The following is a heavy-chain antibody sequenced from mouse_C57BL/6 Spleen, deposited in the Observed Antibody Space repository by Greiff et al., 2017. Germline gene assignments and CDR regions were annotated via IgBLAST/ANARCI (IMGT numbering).Heavy chain of an antibody. D-gene: IGHD1-1*01. CDR3: ARPNYYGSSSAWFAY. CDR2: IYWDDDK. Sequence: QVTLKESGPGILQSSQTLSLTCSFSGFSLSTSGMGVSWIRQPSGKGLEWLAHIYWDDDKRYNPSLKSRLTISKDTSRNQVFLKITSVDTADTATYYCARPNYYGSSSAWFAYWGQGTLVTVSA. CDR1: GFSLSTSGMG. V-gene: IGHV8-12*01. J-gene: IGHJ3*01.